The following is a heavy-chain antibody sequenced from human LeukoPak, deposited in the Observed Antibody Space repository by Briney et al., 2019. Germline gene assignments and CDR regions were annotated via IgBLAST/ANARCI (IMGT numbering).Heavy chain of an antibody. CDR2: INHSGST. CDR3: ARNWNYGGGAFDI. V-gene: IGHV4-34*01. D-gene: IGHD1-7*01. J-gene: IGHJ3*02. CDR1: GGSFSGYY. Sequence: SETLSLTCAVYGGSFSGYYWSWIRQPPGKGLEWIGEINHSGSTNYNPSLKSRVTISVDTSKNQFSLKLSSVTAADTAVYYCARNWNYGGGAFDIWGQGTMVTVSS.